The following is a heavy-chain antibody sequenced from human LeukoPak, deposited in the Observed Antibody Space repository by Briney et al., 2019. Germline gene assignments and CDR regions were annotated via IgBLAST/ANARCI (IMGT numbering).Heavy chain of an antibody. V-gene: IGHV3-7*01. Sequence: GGTLRLSRAASGYTFSIYWMSWVREARGKGLECVASLQRHGSVKKYVDSVQCRYSVSRDNTKNSLYLQMSSLRADETAVYYCARLSGDITVFDLWGQGALVTVSS. CDR3: ARLSGDITVFDL. J-gene: IGHJ4*02. CDR1: GYTFSIYW. D-gene: IGHD1-20*01. CDR2: LQRHGSVK.